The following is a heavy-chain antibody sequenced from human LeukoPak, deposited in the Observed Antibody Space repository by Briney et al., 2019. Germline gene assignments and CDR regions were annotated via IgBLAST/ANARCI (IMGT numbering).Heavy chain of an antibody. CDR3: ARDGDFWSGYSAHYYYYMDV. D-gene: IGHD3-3*01. J-gene: IGHJ6*03. V-gene: IGHV4-61*02. Sequence: SETLSLTCTVSGGSISSGSYYWSWIRQPAGKGLEWIGRIYTSGSTNYSPSLKSRVTISVDTSKNQFSLKLSSVTAADTAVYYCARDGDFWSGYSAHYYYYMDVWGKGTTVTVSS. CDR1: GGSISSGSYY. CDR2: IYTSGST.